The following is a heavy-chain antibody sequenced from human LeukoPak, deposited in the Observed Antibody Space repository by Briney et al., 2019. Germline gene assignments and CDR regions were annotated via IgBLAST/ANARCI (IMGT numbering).Heavy chain of an antibody. Sequence: PGGSLRLSCAASGFTVSSNYMSWVRQAPGKGLEWVSVIYSGGSTYYADSVKGRFTISRDNSKHTLYLQMNSLRAEDTAVYYCARDDYDFWSGYYRSPWGQGTLVTVSS. CDR2: IYSGGST. D-gene: IGHD3-3*01. V-gene: IGHV3-66*01. CDR1: GFTVSSNY. J-gene: IGHJ5*02. CDR3: ARDDYDFWSGYYRSP.